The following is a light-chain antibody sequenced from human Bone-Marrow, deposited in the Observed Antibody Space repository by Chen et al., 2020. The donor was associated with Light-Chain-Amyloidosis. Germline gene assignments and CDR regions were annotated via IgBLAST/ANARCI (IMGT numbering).Light chain of an antibody. CDR3: QSADSSGTYEVI. CDR1: DLPTKY. V-gene: IGLV3-25*03. J-gene: IGLJ2*01. Sequence: SYELTQPPSGSVSPGQTATRTRSGDDLPTKYAYWYQQKPGQAPVLVIHRDTERPSGISERFSGSSSGTTATLTISGVQAEDEADYHCQSADSSGTYEVIFGGGTKLTVL. CDR2: RDT.